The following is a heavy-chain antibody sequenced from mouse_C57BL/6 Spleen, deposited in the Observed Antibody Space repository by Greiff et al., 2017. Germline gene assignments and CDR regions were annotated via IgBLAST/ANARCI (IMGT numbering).Heavy chain of an antibody. CDR2: IYPGSGST. J-gene: IGHJ4*01. CDR1: GYTFTSYW. V-gene: IGHV1-55*01. Sequence: QVQLQQPGAELVKPGASVKMSCKASGYTFTSYWITWVKQRPGQGLEWIGDIYPGSGSTNYNEKFKSQATLTVDTSSSTAYMQLSSLTSEDSAVYYCARWLLHYAMDYWGQGTSVTVSS. D-gene: IGHD2-3*01. CDR3: ARWLLHYAMDY.